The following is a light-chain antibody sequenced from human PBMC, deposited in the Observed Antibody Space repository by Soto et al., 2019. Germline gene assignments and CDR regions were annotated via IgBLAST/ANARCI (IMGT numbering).Light chain of an antibody. J-gene: IGLJ3*02. CDR1: SSDVGGYNY. Sequence: QSALTQPRSVSGSPGQSVTISCSVTSSDVGGYNYVSWYQQHPGKAPKLVIYDVSKRPSGVPDRFSGSKSGNTASLTISGLQPEDEADYYCCSYAGNSLWVFGGGTQLTVL. CDR3: CSYAGNSLWV. CDR2: DVS. V-gene: IGLV2-11*01.